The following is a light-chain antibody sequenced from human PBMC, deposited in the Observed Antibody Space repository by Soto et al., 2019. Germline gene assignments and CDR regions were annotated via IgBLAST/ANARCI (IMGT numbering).Light chain of an antibody. CDR1: QSVSSN. CDR3: QQYNDWPLT. J-gene: IGKJ1*01. V-gene: IGKV3-15*01. CDR2: GAS. Sequence: EIVLTQSPGTLSVSPGERVTFSCRASQSVSSNSAWYQHKPGQTPRLLIYGASTRATGIPARFSGTGSGTEFTLTISSLQSEDFALYYCQQYNDWPLTFGQGTKVDI.